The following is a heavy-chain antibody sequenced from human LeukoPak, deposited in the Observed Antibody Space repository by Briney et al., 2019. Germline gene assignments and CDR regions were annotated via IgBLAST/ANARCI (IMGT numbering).Heavy chain of an antibody. J-gene: IGHJ4*02. CDR3: GKEFSSGWFF. D-gene: IGHD6-13*01. CDR1: GFTFSTHA. V-gene: IGHV3-23*01. CDR2: NDSSGDYT. Sequence: AGGSLRLSCAASGFTFSTHAMTWVRQAPGKGLEWVSSNDSSGDYTFYADSVKGRFTISRDNSKDTLYLQLSGLRAEDTAIYYCGKEFSSGWFFWGQGTLVSVSP.